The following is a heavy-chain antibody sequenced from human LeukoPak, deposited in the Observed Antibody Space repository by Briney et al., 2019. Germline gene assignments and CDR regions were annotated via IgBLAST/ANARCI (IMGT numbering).Heavy chain of an antibody. CDR3: ARIIVVVPAAMALYGMDV. CDR2: IIPILGIA. V-gene: IGHV1-69*04. Sequence: GASVKVSCKASGGTFSSYAISWVRQAPGQGLEWMGRIIPILGIANYAQKFQGRVTITADKSTSTAYMELSSLRSEDTAVYYCARIIVVVPAAMALYGMDVWGQGTTVTVSS. J-gene: IGHJ6*02. D-gene: IGHD2-2*01. CDR1: GGTFSSYA.